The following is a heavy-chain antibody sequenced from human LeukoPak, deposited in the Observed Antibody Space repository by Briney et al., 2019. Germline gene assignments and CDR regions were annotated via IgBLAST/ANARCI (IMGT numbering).Heavy chain of an antibody. J-gene: IGHJ4*02. D-gene: IGHD3-22*01. CDR3: AKVMIAFNAFDY. CDR2: ISSSGGGT. V-gene: IGHV3-23*01. Sequence: GGSLRLSCAASGFTFKSYAMTWVRQAPGKGLEWVSTISSSGGGTFYADSVKGRLTISRDNSKNTLYLQMNSLTVEDTAVYYCAKVMIAFNAFDYWGQGTLVTVSS. CDR1: GFTFKSYA.